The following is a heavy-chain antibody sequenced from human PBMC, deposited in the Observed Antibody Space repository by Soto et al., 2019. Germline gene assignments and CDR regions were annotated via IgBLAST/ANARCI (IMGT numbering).Heavy chain of an antibody. Sequence: QVQRVQSGAEVKKPGTSVKVSCKASGGTFSSYTISWVRQAPGQGLEWMGRIIPILGIANYAQKFQGRVTITADKSTSTAYMELSSLRSEDTAVYYCARSRCGGDCYILLDYWGQGTLVTVSS. CDR3: ARSRCGGDCYILLDY. CDR1: GGTFSSYT. CDR2: IIPILGIA. D-gene: IGHD2-21*02. V-gene: IGHV1-69*02. J-gene: IGHJ4*02.